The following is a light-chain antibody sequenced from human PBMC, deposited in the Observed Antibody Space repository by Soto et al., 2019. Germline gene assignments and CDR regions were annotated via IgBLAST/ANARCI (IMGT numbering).Light chain of an antibody. V-gene: IGKV3-20*01. CDR1: QSVRSNF. CDR2: DAY. CDR3: QQYAGSPGT. Sequence: EIVLTQSPGTLSLSPGDTATLSCRASQSVRSNFLAWYQHKPGQAPRLLIHDAYRGATGSQDRFSGSGSERGFTLTISRLEPEDFAVYYCQQYAGSPGTCGQGTKVDIK. J-gene: IGKJ2*01.